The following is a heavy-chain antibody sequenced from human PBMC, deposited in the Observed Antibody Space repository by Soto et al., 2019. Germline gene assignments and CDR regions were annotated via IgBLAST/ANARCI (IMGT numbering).Heavy chain of an antibody. D-gene: IGHD1-26*01. V-gene: IGHV3-30-3*01. Sequence: QVQLVESGGGVVQPGRSLRLSCAASGFTFRSYAMHWVRQAPGKGLEWGAFISYDGSKKYYADSVKGRFTISRDNSKNTLCVQMNSLRDEDTAVYYCARDDSESNYVVDYWGQGTLVTVSS. CDR2: ISYDGSKK. CDR1: GFTFRSYA. CDR3: ARDDSESNYVVDY. J-gene: IGHJ4*02.